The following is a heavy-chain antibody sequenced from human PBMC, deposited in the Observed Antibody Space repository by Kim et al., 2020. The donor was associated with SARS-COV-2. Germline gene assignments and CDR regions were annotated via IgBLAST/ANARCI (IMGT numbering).Heavy chain of an antibody. Sequence: GRTYYAESVKGRLTISRDNSKNTLYLQMNSLRAEDTAVYYCASVDGYNLYWGQGTLVTVSS. D-gene: IGHD5-12*01. V-gene: IGHV3-23*01. CDR2: GRT. J-gene: IGHJ4*02. CDR3: ASVDGYNLY.